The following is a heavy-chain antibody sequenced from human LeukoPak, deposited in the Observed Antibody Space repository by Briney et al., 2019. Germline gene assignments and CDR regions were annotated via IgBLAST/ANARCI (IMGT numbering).Heavy chain of an antibody. CDR1: GFTFSSYD. J-gene: IGHJ6*02. CDR3: ARAEVRWLGNYYGMDV. Sequence: GGSLRLSCAASGFTFSSYDMHWVRQATGKGLEWVSAIGTAGDTYYPGSVKGRFTISRENAKNSLYLQMSSLRAGDTAVYYCARAEVRWLGNYYGMDVWGQGTTVTVSS. CDR2: IGTAGDT. D-gene: IGHD6-19*01. V-gene: IGHV3-13*01.